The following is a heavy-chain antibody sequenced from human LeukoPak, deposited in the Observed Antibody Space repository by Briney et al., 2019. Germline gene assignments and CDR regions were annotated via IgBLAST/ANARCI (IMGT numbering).Heavy chain of an antibody. D-gene: IGHD2-2*01. Sequence: GGSLRLSCAASGFTFSSYAMHWVRQAPGMGLEWVAVISYDGSNKYYADPVKGRFTISRDNSKNTLYLQMNSLRAEDTAVYYCARGAPRYCSSTSCYEDYWGQGTLVTVSS. J-gene: IGHJ4*02. CDR1: GFTFSSYA. CDR3: ARGAPRYCSSTSCYEDY. CDR2: ISYDGSNK. V-gene: IGHV3-30-3*01.